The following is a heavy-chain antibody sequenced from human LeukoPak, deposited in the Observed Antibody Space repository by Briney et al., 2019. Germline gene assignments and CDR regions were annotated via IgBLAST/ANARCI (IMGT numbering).Heavy chain of an antibody. D-gene: IGHD2-2*02. Sequence: GGSLRLSCAASGFTFSSYGMHWVRQAPGKGLEWVAFIRYDGSNKYYADSVKGRFTISRDNSKNTRYLQMNSLRAEDTAVYYCAKTLGYCSSTSCYNLDYWGQGTLVTVSS. J-gene: IGHJ4*02. CDR1: GFTFSSYG. CDR3: AKTLGYCSSTSCYNLDY. V-gene: IGHV3-30*02. CDR2: IRYDGSNK.